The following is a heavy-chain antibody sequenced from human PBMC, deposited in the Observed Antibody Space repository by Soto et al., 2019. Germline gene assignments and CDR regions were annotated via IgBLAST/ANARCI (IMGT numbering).Heavy chain of an antibody. CDR2: INPSGGST. Sequence: QVQLVQSGAEVKKPGASVKVSCKASGYTFTSYYMHWVRQAPGQGLEWMGIINPSGGSTSYAQKCPGRVTMTRDTSTSTVYMELISLRSEDPAVDYRAIVFSPLGCRSTICANLWGKRTKVTVSS. CDR3: AIVFSPLGCRSTICANL. J-gene: IGHJ6*04. V-gene: IGHV1-46*01. CDR1: GYTFTSYY. D-gene: IGHD2-2*01.